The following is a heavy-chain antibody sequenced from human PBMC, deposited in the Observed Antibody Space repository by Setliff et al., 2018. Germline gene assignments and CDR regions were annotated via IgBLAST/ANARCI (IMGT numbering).Heavy chain of an antibody. V-gene: IGHV1-18*01. CDR3: ASDRRNIVVAVVNAAFDI. CDR2: ISAYNTDT. CDR1: SYTFSSYV. D-gene: IGHD2-15*01. J-gene: IGHJ3*02. Sequence: ASVKVSCKASSYTFSSYVISWVRQAPGQGLEWMGWISAYNTDTNYAQNLQGRVTMTTDTSTSTAYMELRSLRSDDTAVYYCASDRRNIVVAVVNAAFDIWGQGTMVTVSS.